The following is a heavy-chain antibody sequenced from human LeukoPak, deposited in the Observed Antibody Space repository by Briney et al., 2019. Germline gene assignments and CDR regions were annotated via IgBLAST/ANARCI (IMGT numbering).Heavy chain of an antibody. Sequence: GGSLRLSCAASGFTFSDYYMSWIRQAPGKGLEWVSYISSSGSTLYYADSVKGRFTISRDNAKNSLYLQMNSLRAEDTAVYYCARSRSSGYLNFDYWGQGTLVTVSS. D-gene: IGHD3-22*01. V-gene: IGHV3-11*01. CDR1: GFTFSDYY. CDR3: ARSRSSGYLNFDY. CDR2: ISSSGSTL. J-gene: IGHJ4*02.